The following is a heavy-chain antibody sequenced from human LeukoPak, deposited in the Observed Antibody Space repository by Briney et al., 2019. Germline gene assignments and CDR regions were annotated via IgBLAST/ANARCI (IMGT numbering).Heavy chain of an antibody. J-gene: IGHJ5*02. CDR3: ARVPAAITDADIVATNWFDP. Sequence: SVKVSCKASGGTFSSYAISWVRQAPGQGLEWMGGIIPIFGTANYAQKFQGRVTITADESTSTAYMELSSLRSEDTAVYYCARVPAAITDADIVATNWFDPWGQGTPVTVSS. CDR2: IIPIFGTA. V-gene: IGHV1-69*13. D-gene: IGHD2-2*01. CDR1: GGTFSSYA.